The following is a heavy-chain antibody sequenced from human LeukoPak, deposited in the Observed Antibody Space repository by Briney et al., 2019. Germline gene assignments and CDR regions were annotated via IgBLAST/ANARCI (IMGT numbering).Heavy chain of an antibody. Sequence: ASVKVSCKASGYTFTGYYMHWVRQAPGQGLEWMGWINPNSGGTNYAQKFQGRVTMTRDTSISIAYMELSRLRSDDTAVYYCARAYYDFWSGYQGLGSGVELWGQGTLVTVSS. CDR1: GYTFTGYY. D-gene: IGHD3-3*01. J-gene: IGHJ4*02. CDR2: INPNSGGT. CDR3: ARAYYDFWSGYQGLGSGVEL. V-gene: IGHV1-2*02.